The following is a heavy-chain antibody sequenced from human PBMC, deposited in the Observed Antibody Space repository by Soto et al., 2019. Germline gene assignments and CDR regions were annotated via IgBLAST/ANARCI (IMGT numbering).Heavy chain of an antibody. CDR3: TKASSDRNHMEV. J-gene: IGHJ6*02. Sequence: GGSMGLSCAASVLNFGEFVMRWVRLTPGKGLEWVSTITETGADTYYTDSVKGRFTISRDNSKNTLYLQMTTLRAEDTALYYCTKASSDRNHMEVWGPGTTVTVSS. V-gene: IGHV3-23*01. CDR1: VLNFGEFV. CDR2: ITETGADT.